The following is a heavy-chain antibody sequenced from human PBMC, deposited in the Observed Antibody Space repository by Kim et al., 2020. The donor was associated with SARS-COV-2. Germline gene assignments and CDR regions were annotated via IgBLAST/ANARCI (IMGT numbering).Heavy chain of an antibody. J-gene: IGHJ6*02. Sequence: AYSVKGRFTISRDNAKNSLYLQMNSLRDEDTAVYYCARSEDYYGSGCMDVWGQGTTVTVSS. CDR3: ARSEDYYGSGCMDV. D-gene: IGHD3-10*01. V-gene: IGHV3-48*02.